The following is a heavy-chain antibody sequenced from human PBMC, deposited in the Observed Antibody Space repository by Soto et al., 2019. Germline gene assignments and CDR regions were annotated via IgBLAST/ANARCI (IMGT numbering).Heavy chain of an antibody. Sequence: SVKVSCKASGYTFTSYGISWVRQAPGQGLEWMGWISAYNGNTNYAQKLQGRVTMTTDTSTSTAYMELRSLRSDDTAVYYCARVGYYDFWSGYPLYYYGMDVWGQGTTVTVSS. CDR2: ISAYNGNT. D-gene: IGHD3-3*01. CDR3: ARVGYYDFWSGYPLYYYGMDV. CDR1: GYTFTSYG. V-gene: IGHV1-18*01. J-gene: IGHJ6*02.